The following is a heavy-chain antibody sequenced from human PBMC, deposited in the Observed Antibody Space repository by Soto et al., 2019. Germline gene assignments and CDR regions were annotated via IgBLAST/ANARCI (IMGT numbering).Heavy chain of an antibody. V-gene: IGHV3-11*01. CDR2: ISRDSSDI. CDR1: GLTLSDFY. J-gene: IGHJ6*02. Sequence: QVQLVESGGDLVKPGESLRLSCSASGLTLSDFYMSWVRQAPGKGLEWLSYISRDSSDIYYADSVKGRLTISRDNARNSLYLQMNGLRDDDTAVYYCARGHRGLEVWGQGTTVTVS. CDR3: ARGHRGLEV.